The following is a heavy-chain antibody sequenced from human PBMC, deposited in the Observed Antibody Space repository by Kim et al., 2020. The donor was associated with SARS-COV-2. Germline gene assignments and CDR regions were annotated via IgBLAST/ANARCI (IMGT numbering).Heavy chain of an antibody. J-gene: IGHJ6*02. V-gene: IGHV4-59*13. CDR3: ASGGGSHSSSWYNYYYYSGMNV. CDR1: GGSISSYY. CDR2: IYYSGST. D-gene: IGHD6-13*01. Sequence: SETLSLTCTVSGGSISSYYWSWIRQPPGKGLEWIGYIYYSGSTNYNPSLKSRVTISVDTSKNQFSLKLSSVTAADTAVYYCASGGGSHSSSWYNYYYYSGMNVWGQGTTVTVSS.